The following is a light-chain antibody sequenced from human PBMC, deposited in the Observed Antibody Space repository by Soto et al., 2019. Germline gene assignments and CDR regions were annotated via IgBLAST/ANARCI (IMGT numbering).Light chain of an antibody. V-gene: IGKV3-20*01. CDR3: QQYGSSPWT. Sequence: EIVLTQSPGTLSLSPGERATLSCRASQSVSSNYLAWYQQKPGQAPRLLIYDASSRATGIPDRFIGSGSETDFTLTINRLEPEDFAVYYCQQYGSSPWTFGQGTKVEIK. CDR1: QSVSSNY. J-gene: IGKJ1*01. CDR2: DAS.